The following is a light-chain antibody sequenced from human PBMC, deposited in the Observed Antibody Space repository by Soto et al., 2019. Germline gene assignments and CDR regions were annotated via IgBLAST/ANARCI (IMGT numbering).Light chain of an antibody. CDR2: QVS. CDR1: SSDIGGFYY. J-gene: IGLJ1*01. Sequence: QSVLTQPASVSGSPGQSITISCTGTSSDIGGFYYVSWYQHHPGKDPKLMIYQVSNRPSGVSNRFSGSKSGNTASLTISGLQAEDEADYFCSSYSSSSTFYVFGAGTRSP. V-gene: IGLV2-14*01. CDR3: SSYSSSSTFYV.